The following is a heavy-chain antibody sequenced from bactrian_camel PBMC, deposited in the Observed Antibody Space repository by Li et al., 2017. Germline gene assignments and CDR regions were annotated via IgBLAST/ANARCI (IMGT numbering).Heavy chain of an antibody. CDR2: IGVYESP. CDR1: QGIVKTYA. J-gene: IGHJ6*01. CDR3: AADCLGYGPDKFRY. Sequence: QLVESGGGSVQAGGSLRLSCAVSQGIVKTYALAWFRQVPGKEREGVAAIGVYESPSYATSVMSRFTISVDNAQNTLHLQMNNLKPEDTGTYYCAADCLGYGPDKFRYWGQGTQVTVS. V-gene: IGHV3S53*01. D-gene: IGHD3*01.